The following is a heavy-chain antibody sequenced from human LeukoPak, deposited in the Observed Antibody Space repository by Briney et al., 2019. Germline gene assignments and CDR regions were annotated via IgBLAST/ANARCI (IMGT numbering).Heavy chain of an antibody. CDR3: ARGWRWLELSYYFDY. CDR2: LSYDGSNK. Sequence: GRSLRLSCAASGFTFSNYAMHWVRQAPGKGLEWVAVLSYDGSNKYYADSVKGRFIISRDNSKNTLYLQMNSLKAEDTAVYYCARGWRWLELSYYFDYWGQGTLVTVSS. J-gene: IGHJ4*02. D-gene: IGHD1-7*01. V-gene: IGHV3-30-3*01. CDR1: GFTFSNYA.